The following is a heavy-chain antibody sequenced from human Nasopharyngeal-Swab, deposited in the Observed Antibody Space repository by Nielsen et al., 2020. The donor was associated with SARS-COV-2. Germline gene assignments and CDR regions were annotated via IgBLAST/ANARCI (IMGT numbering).Heavy chain of an antibody. D-gene: IGHD6-13*01. Sequence: ASVKVSCKVSGYTLTELSMHWVRQAPGKGLEGMGGFDPEDGETIYAQKFQGRVTMTEDTSTDTAYMELSSLRSEDTAVYYCATGAAAGTKNWFDPWGQGTLVTVSS. CDR2: FDPEDGET. J-gene: IGHJ5*02. V-gene: IGHV1-24*01. CDR3: ATGAAAGTKNWFDP. CDR1: GYTLTELS.